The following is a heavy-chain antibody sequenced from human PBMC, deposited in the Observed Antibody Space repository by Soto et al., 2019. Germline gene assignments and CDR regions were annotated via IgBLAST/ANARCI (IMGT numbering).Heavy chain of an antibody. J-gene: IGHJ4*01. Sequence: LNMSFAASVFTFISYGVNLCLQVPGKGPEWVSHISVTGDTYYADSVKGRFTISRDNSKNTLFLQMNSLRAEDTAVYYCAKSLSMATSFDYRGNGTPVTVSS. D-gene: IGHD2-21*01. CDR1: VFTFISYG. CDR2: ISVTGDT. V-gene: IGHV3-23*01. CDR3: AKSLSMATSFDY.